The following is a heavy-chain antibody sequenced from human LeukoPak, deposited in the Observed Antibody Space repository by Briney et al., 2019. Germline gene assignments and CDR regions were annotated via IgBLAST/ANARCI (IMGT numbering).Heavy chain of an antibody. CDR2: ISYDGSNK. V-gene: IGHV3-30*18. CDR1: GFTFSSYA. Sequence: SGGSLRLSCAASGFTFSSYAMPWVRQAPGKGLEWVAVISYDGSNKYYADSVKGRFTISRDNSKNTLYLQMNSLRAEDTTVYYCAKTYYYDSSGYYPKPPVDYWGQGTLVTVSS. D-gene: IGHD3-22*01. J-gene: IGHJ4*02. CDR3: AKTYYYDSSGYYPKPPVDY.